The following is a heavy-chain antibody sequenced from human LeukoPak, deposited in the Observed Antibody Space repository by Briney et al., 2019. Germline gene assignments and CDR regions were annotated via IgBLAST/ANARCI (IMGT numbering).Heavy chain of an antibody. CDR2: IYYSGST. Sequence: PSVTLSLTCTVSGGSISSSSYYWGWIRQPPGKGLEWIGSIYYSGSTYYNPSLKSRVTISVDTSKNQFSLKLSSVTAADTAVYYCARGPRAYGDYVSEPFDIWGQGTMVTVSS. J-gene: IGHJ3*02. V-gene: IGHV4-39*01. CDR1: GGSISSSSYY. CDR3: ARGPRAYGDYVSEPFDI. D-gene: IGHD4-17*01.